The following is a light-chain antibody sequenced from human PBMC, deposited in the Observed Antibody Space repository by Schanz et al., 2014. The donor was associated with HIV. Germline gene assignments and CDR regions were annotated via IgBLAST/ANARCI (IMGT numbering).Light chain of an antibody. J-gene: IGLJ2*01. Sequence: QSALTQPPSASGSPGQSVTISCTGTSSDVGGYNYVSWYQQHPGKAPKIMIYEVSKRPSGVPDRFSGSKSGNTASLTVSGLQAEDEADYYCSTFLGNATLFGGGTKVTVL. CDR1: SSDVGGYNY. CDR3: STFLGNATL. CDR2: EVS. V-gene: IGLV2-8*01.